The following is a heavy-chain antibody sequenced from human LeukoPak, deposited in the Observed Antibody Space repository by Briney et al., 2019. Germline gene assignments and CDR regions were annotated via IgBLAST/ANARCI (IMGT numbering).Heavy chain of an antibody. J-gene: IGHJ4*02. V-gene: IGHV3-23*01. Sequence: GGSLRLSCAASGFTFSSYAMSWVRQAPGKGLEWVSAISGSGGSTYYADSVKGRFTISRDNSKNTLYLQMNSLRAEDTAVYYCAKCSHYYDSSGYLYYWGQGTLVTVSS. CDR1: GFTFSSYA. CDR2: ISGSGGST. D-gene: IGHD3-22*01. CDR3: AKCSHYYDSSGYLYY.